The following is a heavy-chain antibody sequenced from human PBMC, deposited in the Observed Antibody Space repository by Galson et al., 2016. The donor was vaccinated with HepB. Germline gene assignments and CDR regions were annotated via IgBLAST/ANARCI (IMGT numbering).Heavy chain of an antibody. J-gene: IGHJ4*02. CDR2: ICPGDFT. CDR1: GFTFSSHW. Sequence: SLRLSCAASGFTFSSHWMSWIRQSPGKGLEWIGEICPGDFTNYNPSIKSRVTISVDKSKNQVSLRLRSVSAADTAMYYCAAAGGREGITPVWGQGTLVTVSS. D-gene: IGHD6-13*01. CDR3: AAAGGREGITPV. V-gene: IGHV4-4*02.